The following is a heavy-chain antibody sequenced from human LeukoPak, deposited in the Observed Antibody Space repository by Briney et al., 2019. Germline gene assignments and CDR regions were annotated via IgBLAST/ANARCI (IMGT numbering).Heavy chain of an antibody. CDR3: ARAPYDSSGYYVY. D-gene: IGHD3-22*01. Sequence: ASVKVSCKASGYTFTRYAMNSVRQAPGQGPEWMGWINTNTGNPTYAQGFTGRFVFSLDTSVSTAFLQITSLKAEDTAVYYCARAPYDSSGYYVYWGQGTLVTVSS. CDR1: GYTFTRYA. J-gene: IGHJ4*02. CDR2: INTNTGNP. V-gene: IGHV7-4-1*02.